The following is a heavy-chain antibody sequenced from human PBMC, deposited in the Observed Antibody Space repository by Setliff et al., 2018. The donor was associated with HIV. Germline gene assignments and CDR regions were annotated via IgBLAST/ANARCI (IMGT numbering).Heavy chain of an antibody. CDR1: GFTFSGSP. V-gene: IGHV3-73*01. Sequence: GGSLRLSCAASGFTFSGSPIHWVRQASGKGLEWLGRIKTRADNYATAYAASVKGRFTISRDDSMNTAYLQMNSLKIEDTAMYYCTPIHNYTDHCPDSWGQGTLVTVSS. CDR3: TPIHNYTDHCPDS. D-gene: IGHD2-21*02. J-gene: IGHJ5*01. CDR2: IKTRADNYAT.